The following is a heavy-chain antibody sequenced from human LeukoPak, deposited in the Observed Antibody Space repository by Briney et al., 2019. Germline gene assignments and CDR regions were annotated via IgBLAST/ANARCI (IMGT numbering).Heavy chain of an antibody. D-gene: IGHD1-1*01. CDR1: GGSVNSGSYY. CDR3: VRDFNDYYYYYYMDV. CDR2: IYTSGST. Sequence: SETLSLTCTVSGGSVNSGSYYWNWIRQSAGKGLEWIGHIYTSGSTNCNPSLKSRVTTSLDTSKNQFSLELNSVTAADTAVYYCVRDFNDYYYYYYMDVWGKGTTVTVSS. J-gene: IGHJ6*03. V-gene: IGHV4-61*09.